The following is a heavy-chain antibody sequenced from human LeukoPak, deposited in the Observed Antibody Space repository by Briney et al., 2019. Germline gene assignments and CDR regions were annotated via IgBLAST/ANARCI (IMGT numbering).Heavy chain of an antibody. CDR1: GLTFSSYG. CDR2: IWYDGSNK. V-gene: IGHV3-33*06. J-gene: IGHJ4*02. CDR3: AKDGCGGDCYPYYFDY. Sequence: GGSLRLSCAASGLTFSSYGMHWVRQAPGKGLEWVAVIWYDGSNKYYADSVKGRFTISRDNSKNTLYLQMNSLRAEDTAVYYCAKDGCGGDCYPYYFDYWGQGTLVTVSS. D-gene: IGHD2-21*02.